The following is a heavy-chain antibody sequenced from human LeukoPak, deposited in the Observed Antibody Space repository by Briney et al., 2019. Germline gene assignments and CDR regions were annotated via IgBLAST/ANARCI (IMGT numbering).Heavy chain of an antibody. V-gene: IGHV3-23*01. J-gene: IGHJ4*02. D-gene: IGHD2-2*02. Sequence: GGSLRLSCAASGFSVSSNYMSWVRQAPGKGLEWVSAISGSGGSTYYADSVEGRFTISRDNSKNTLYLQMNSLRAEDTAVYYCASPERYCSSTSCYRFYYWGQGTLVTVSS. CDR1: GFSVSSNY. CDR2: ISGSGGST. CDR3: ASPERYCSSTSCYRFYY.